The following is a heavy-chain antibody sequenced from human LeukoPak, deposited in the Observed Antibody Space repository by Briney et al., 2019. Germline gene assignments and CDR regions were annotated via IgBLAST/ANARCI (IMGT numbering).Heavy chain of an antibody. CDR3: ARGFADTAMVSFHSYFDY. Sequence: SETLSLTCTVSGGSISSGGYYWSWIRQHPGEGLEWIGNIYYSGSTYYNPSLKSRITMSIDTSKNQFSLKLSSVTAADTAVYYCARGFADTAMVSFHSYFDYWGQGTLATVSS. CDR1: GGSISSGGYY. V-gene: IGHV4-31*03. J-gene: IGHJ4*02. D-gene: IGHD5-18*01. CDR2: IYYSGST.